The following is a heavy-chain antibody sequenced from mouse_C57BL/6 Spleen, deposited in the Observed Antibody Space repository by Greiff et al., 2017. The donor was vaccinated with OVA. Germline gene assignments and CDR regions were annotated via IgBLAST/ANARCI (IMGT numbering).Heavy chain of an antibody. Sequence: QVQLQQSGAELVRPGTSVKMSCKASGYTFTNYWIGWAKQRPGHGLEWIGDIYPGGGYTNYNEKFKGKATLTADKSSSTAYMQFSSLTSEDSAIYYCARVYYDGSSSYYFDYWGQGTTLTVSS. CDR1: GYTFTNYW. CDR2: IYPGGGYT. V-gene: IGHV1-63*01. J-gene: IGHJ2*01. D-gene: IGHD1-1*01. CDR3: ARVYYDGSSSYYFDY.